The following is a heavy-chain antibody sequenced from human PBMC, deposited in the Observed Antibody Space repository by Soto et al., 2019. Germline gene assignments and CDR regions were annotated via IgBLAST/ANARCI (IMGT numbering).Heavy chain of an antibody. CDR1: GYTFTTYG. CDR3: ARDPIIVAGTHYLDY. CDR2: ISANNGNT. J-gene: IGHJ4*02. D-gene: IGHD6-19*01. V-gene: IGHV1-18*01. Sequence: ASVKVSCKASGYTFTTYGIAWVRQAPGRGLEWMGWISANNGNTNYAQKLQGRVTMTTDTSTSTAYMELTSLRSDDTAIYYCARDPIIVAGTHYLDYWGQGDLVTVSS.